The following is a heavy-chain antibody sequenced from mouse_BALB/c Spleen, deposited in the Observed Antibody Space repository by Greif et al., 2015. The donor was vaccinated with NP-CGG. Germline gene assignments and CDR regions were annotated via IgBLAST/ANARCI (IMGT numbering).Heavy chain of an antibody. CDR3: ATRNYADYYAMDY. V-gene: IGHV1-9*01. CDR2: ILPGSGST. Sequence: VQLQESGAELMKPGASVKISCKATGYTFSSYWIEWVKQRPGHGLEWIGEILPGSGSTNYNEKFKGKATFTADTSSNTAYMQLSSLTSEDSAVYYCATRNYADYYAMDYWGQGTSVTVSS. J-gene: IGHJ4*01. CDR1: GYTFSSYW. D-gene: IGHD2-1*01.